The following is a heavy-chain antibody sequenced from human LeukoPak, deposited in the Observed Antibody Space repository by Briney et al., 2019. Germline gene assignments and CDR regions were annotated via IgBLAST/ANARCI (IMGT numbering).Heavy chain of an antibody. D-gene: IGHD6-19*01. J-gene: IGHJ3*02. Sequence: GGSLRLSCAASGFTFSSYSMNWVRQAPGKGLEWVSSISSSSSYIYYADSVKGRFTISRDNAKNSLYLQMNSLRAEDTAVYYCARSSGYTSGWYDDAFDIWGQGTMVTVSS. CDR1: GFTFSSYS. CDR3: ARSSGYTSGWYDDAFDI. V-gene: IGHV3-21*01. CDR2: ISSSSSYI.